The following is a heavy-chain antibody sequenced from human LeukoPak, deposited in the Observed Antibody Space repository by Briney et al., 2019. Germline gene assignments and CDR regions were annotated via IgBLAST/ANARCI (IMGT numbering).Heavy chain of an antibody. V-gene: IGHV3-30*02. D-gene: IGHD4-11*01. J-gene: IGHJ4*02. CDR1: GFTFSSYG. CDR3: AKDSNPDYSAYLDY. CDR2: IWYGGSNK. Sequence: GGSLRLSCAASGFTFSSYGMHWVRQAPGKGLEWVAVIWYGGSNKYYADSVKGRFTISRDNSKNTLYLQMNSLRAEDTAVYYCAKDSNPDYSAYLDYWGQGTLVTVSS.